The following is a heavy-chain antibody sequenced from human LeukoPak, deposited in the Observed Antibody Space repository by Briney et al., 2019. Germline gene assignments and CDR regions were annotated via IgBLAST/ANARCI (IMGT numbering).Heavy chain of an antibody. J-gene: IGHJ4*02. CDR1: EFSFRTYT. V-gene: IGHV3-21*01. CDR2: INSNSRYI. D-gene: IGHD2-15*01. Sequence: GGSLRLSCADSEFSFRTYTMNWVRQAPGKGLKWVSSINSNSRYIYYADSVKGRFTISRDNAKNSLYLQMNSLRAEDTAVYYCAKQPAFGYYSGGDCYLATFDYWGQGTLVTVSS. CDR3: AKQPAFGYYSGGDCYLATFDY.